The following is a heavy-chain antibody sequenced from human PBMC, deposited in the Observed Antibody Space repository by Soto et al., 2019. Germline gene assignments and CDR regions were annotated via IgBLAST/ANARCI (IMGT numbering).Heavy chain of an antibody. V-gene: IGHV1-69*02. D-gene: IGHD1-1*01. Sequence: QVHLVQSGAEVKKPGSSVKVSCRASGSTFGTYTVSWVRQAPGQGLEWMGRILPYLDITDYAQKFQGRFTIAADKSTTIAYMELNRLRSEDTAVYFCAWDTTYWGQGTLVTVSS. CDR2: ILPYLDIT. CDR1: GSTFGTYT. CDR3: AWDTTY. J-gene: IGHJ4*02.